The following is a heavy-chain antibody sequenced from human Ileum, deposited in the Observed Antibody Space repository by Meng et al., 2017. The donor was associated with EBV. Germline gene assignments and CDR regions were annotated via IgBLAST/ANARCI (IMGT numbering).Heavy chain of an antibody. Sequence: EVQLVESGGGLVQPGGPLSLSCAASGFTFSNSWMHWLRQAPGKGLVWVSHIDTDGSTTNYAGSVKGRFTISRDNAKNTLSLQMNSLRVEDTAVYYCVRGGLGPWYWGQGTLVTVSS. J-gene: IGHJ4*02. CDR1: GFTFSNSW. CDR2: IDTDGSTT. V-gene: IGHV3-74*01. D-gene: IGHD3/OR15-3a*01. CDR3: VRGGLGPWY.